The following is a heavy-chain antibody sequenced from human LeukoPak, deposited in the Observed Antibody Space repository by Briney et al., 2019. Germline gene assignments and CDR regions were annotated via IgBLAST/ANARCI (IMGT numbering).Heavy chain of an antibody. Sequence: GGSLRLSCAASGFTFSSYSMNWVRQAPGKGLEWVSSIGTSSGFTYIYYADSVKGRFTISRDNSKRTVFLQISSLRGEDTAVYYCARGAPDGYNWDYWGQGTLVTVSS. CDR2: IGTSSGFTYI. CDR1: GFTFSSYS. V-gene: IGHV3-21*01. J-gene: IGHJ4*02. CDR3: ARGAPDGYNWDY. D-gene: IGHD5-24*01.